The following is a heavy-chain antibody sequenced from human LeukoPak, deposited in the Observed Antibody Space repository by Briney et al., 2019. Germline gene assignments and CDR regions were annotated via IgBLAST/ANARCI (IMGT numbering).Heavy chain of an antibody. CDR3: ARDLYGGNSPYYYYYGMDV. Sequence: ASVKVSCKASGYTFTGYYMHWVRQAPGQGLEWMGWINPNSGGTNYAQEFQGRVTMTRDTSISTAYMELSRLRSDDTAVYYCARDLYGGNSPYYYYYGMDVWGQGTTVTVSS. V-gene: IGHV1-2*02. CDR2: INPNSGGT. J-gene: IGHJ6*02. D-gene: IGHD4-23*01. CDR1: GYTFTGYY.